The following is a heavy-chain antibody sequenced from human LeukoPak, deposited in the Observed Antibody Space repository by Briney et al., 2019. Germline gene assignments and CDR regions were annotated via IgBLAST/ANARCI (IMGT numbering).Heavy chain of an antibody. V-gene: IGHV4-30-2*01. CDR1: GGSISSGGYS. D-gene: IGHD3-3*01. Sequence: SETLSLTCAVSGGSISSGGYSWSWIRQPPGKGLEWIGYIYHSGITYYNPSLKSRITMSLDRSKNQFSLKLTSVTAADTAVYYCARRVVAIFYFDYWGQGALVTVSS. CDR3: ARRVVAIFYFDY. CDR2: IYHSGIT. J-gene: IGHJ4*02.